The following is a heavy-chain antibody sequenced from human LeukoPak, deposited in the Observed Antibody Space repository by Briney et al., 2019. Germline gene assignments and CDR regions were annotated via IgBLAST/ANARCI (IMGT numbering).Heavy chain of an antibody. V-gene: IGHV4-39*01. D-gene: IGHD3-16*01. J-gene: IGHJ4*02. CDR1: GGSISSSTYY. CDR3: ARQRRLELPDY. Sequence: SETLSLTCTFSGGSISSSTYYWGWIRQPPGKGLEWIGSISYSGNIYYNPSLKSRVAISVDTSKNQFSLKLSSVTAADTAVYYCARQRRLELPDYWGQGTLVTVSS. CDR2: ISYSGNI.